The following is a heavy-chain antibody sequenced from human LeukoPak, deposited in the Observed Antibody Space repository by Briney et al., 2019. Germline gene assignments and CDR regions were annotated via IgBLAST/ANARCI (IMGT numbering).Heavy chain of an antibody. D-gene: IGHD1-26*01. Sequence: ASVKVSCKVSGYTLTELSMHWVRQAPGKGLEWMGGFDPEDGETIYAQKFQGRVTMTEDTSTDTAYMGLSSLRSEDTAVYYCATDGGSLGDWYFDLWGRGTLVTVSS. CDR2: FDPEDGET. CDR3: ATDGGSLGDWYFDL. J-gene: IGHJ2*01. CDR1: GYTLTELS. V-gene: IGHV1-24*01.